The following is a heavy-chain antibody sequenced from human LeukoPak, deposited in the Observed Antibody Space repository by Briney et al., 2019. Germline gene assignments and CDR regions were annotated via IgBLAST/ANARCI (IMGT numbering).Heavy chain of an antibody. D-gene: IGHD2-2*02. J-gene: IGHJ5*02. CDR3: ARDARGVVVPAAIRDNWFDP. V-gene: IGHV1-69*05. Sequence: SVKVSCKASGGTFSSYAISWVRQAPGQGLEWMGGVIPIFGTANYAQKSQGRVTITTDESTSTAYMELSSLRSEDTAVYYCARDARGVVVPAAIRDNWFDPWGQGTLVTVSS. CDR2: VIPIFGTA. CDR1: GGTFSSYA.